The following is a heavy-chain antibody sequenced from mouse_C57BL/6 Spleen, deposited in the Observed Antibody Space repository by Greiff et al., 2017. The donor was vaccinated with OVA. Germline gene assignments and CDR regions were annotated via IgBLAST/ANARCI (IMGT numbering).Heavy chain of an antibody. CDR1: GYTFTDYN. Sequence: EVQVVESGPELVKPGASVKIPCKASGYTFTDYNMDWVKQSHGKSLEWIGDINPNNGGTIYNQKFKGKATLTVDKSSSTAYMELRSLTSEDTAVYYCARGPLYYGNYVAMDYWGQGTSVTVSS. CDR2: INPNNGGT. CDR3: ARGPLYYGNYVAMDY. D-gene: IGHD2-1*01. J-gene: IGHJ4*01. V-gene: IGHV1-18*01.